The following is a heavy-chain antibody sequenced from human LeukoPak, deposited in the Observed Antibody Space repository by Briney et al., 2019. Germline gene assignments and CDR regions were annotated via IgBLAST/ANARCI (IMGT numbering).Heavy chain of an antibody. J-gene: IGHJ5*02. V-gene: IGHV3-48*04. Sequence: GGSLRLSCAASGFTFSSYTMNWVRQASGKGLEWVSYISSSSSTIYYADSVKGRFTVSRDNAKNSLYLQMNSLRAEDTAVYYCARLTRYAGDPWGQGTLVIVSS. D-gene: IGHD3-9*01. CDR2: ISSSSSTI. CDR3: ARLTRYAGDP. CDR1: GFTFSSYT.